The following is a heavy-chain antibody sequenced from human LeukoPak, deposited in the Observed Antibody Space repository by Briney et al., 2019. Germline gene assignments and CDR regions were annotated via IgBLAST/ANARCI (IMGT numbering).Heavy chain of an antibody. V-gene: IGHV1-46*01. D-gene: IGHD3-16*01. CDR3: ARDSQGGNWFDP. CDR1: GYTFTSYY. J-gene: IGHJ5*02. Sequence: ASVKVSCKASGYTFTSYYMHWVRQAPGQGLEWMGIINPSGGSTSYAQKFQGRVTMTRDMSTSTVYMELSSLRSEDTAVYYCARDSQGGNWFDPWGQGTLVTVSS. CDR2: INPSGGST.